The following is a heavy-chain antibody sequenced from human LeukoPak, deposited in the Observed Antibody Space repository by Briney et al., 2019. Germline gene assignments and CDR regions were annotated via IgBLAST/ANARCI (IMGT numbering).Heavy chain of an antibody. CDR3: ARHGSTGYSSTWYANGQDEAMLGY. D-gene: IGHD6-13*01. J-gene: IGHJ4*02. Sequence: SETLSLTCTVSGGSISGYYWSWIRQPPGKGLEWIAYIYYSGSTSYNPSLKSRVTISVDTSKNQFSLKLSSVTAADTAVYYCARHGSTGYSSTWYANGQDEAMLGYWGQGTLVTVSS. V-gene: IGHV4-59*01. CDR1: GGSISGYY. CDR2: IYYSGST.